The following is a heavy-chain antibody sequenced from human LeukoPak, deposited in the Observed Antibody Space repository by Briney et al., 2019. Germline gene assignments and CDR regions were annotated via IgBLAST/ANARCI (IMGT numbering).Heavy chain of an antibody. J-gene: IGHJ4*02. D-gene: IGHD3-3*01. V-gene: IGHV3-23*01. CDR1: GFTFSSYA. Sequence: PGGSLRLSCAASGFTFSSYAMSWVRQAPGKGLEWVSAISGSGGSTYYADSVKGRFTISRDNAKNSLFLQMNSLRAEDTAVYYCARRDVTIFGVADDSWGQGTLVTVSS. CDR2: ISGSGGST. CDR3: ARRDVTIFGVADDS.